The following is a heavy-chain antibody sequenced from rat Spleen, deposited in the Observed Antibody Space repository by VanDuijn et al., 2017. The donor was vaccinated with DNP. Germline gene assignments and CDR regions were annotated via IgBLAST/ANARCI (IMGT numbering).Heavy chain of an antibody. Sequence: QVQLQQSGAELAKPGSSVMISCRASGYTFTTYYIGWIKQTTGQGLEYIGYINTGSGGTKYNEKFKGKATLTVDKSSSTAFMQLSSLTPDDSAVYYCATSPGPNWFAYWGQGTLVTVSS. CDR1: GYTFTTYY. D-gene: IGHD1-4*01. V-gene: IGHV1-43*01. J-gene: IGHJ3*01. CDR3: ATSPGPNWFAY. CDR2: INTGSGGT.